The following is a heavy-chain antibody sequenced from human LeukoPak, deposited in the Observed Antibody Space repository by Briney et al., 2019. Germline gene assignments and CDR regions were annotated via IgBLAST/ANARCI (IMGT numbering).Heavy chain of an antibody. D-gene: IGHD6-13*01. V-gene: IGHV1-69*04. J-gene: IGHJ6*03. CDR3: AAGVYYYYYYYMDV. CDR1: GGTFSSYA. CDR2: IIPILGIA. Sequence: SVKVSCKASGGTFSSYAISRVRQAPGQGLEWMGRIIPILGIANYAQKFQGRVTITADKSTSTAYMELSSLRSEDTAVYYCAAGVYYYYYYYMDVWGKGNTVTVSS.